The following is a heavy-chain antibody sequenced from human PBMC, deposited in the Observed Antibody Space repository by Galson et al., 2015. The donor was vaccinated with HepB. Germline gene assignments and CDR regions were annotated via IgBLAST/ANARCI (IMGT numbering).Heavy chain of an antibody. CDR2: ISRGGDDT. CDR1: GFTFSDYA. D-gene: IGHD1-14*01. V-gene: IGHV3-23*01. Sequence: SLRLSCAASGFTFSDYAMTWVRRAPGQGLEWVSVISRGGDDTYYADSVMGRFTISRDNSKNTMYLQMNRLRPEDTAVYYCAKSGEPRHRNEYYYMDVWGKGTTVTVSS. CDR3: AKSGEPRHRNEYYYMDV. J-gene: IGHJ6*03.